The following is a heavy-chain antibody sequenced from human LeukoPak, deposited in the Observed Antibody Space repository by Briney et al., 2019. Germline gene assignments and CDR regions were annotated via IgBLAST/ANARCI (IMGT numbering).Heavy chain of an antibody. D-gene: IGHD3/OR15-3a*01. CDR2: IYYSGST. CDR3: ARQTGSGLFILP. Sequence: SETLSLTCNVSGDSIRSNSYYWGWIRQPPGKGLEWIGSIYYSGSTYYNASLKSQVSISIDTSKNQFSLKLTSVTAADTAVYYCARQTGSGLFILPGGQGTLVTVSS. J-gene: IGHJ4*02. CDR1: GDSIRSNSYY. V-gene: IGHV4-39*01.